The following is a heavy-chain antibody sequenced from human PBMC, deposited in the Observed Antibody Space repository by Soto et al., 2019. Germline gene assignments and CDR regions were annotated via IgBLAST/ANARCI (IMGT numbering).Heavy chain of an antibody. V-gene: IGHV3-48*01. CDR3: ASIYYGSGNPLGY. J-gene: IGHJ4*02. CDR2: ISSSSSTI. D-gene: IGHD3-10*01. Sequence: EVQLVESGGGLVQPGGSLRLSCAASGFTFSSYSMNWVRQAPGKGLEWVSYISSSSSTIYYADSVKGRFTISRDNAKNSLYLQMNSLRAEDTAVYYCASIYYGSGNPLGYWGQGTRVTVSS. CDR1: GFTFSSYS.